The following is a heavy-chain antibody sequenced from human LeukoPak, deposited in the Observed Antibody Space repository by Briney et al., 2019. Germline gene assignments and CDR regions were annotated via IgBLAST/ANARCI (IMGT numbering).Heavy chain of an antibody. CDR2: ISYDGSNK. Sequence: RGSLRLSCAASGFTFSNYGMHWVRQAPGKGLEWVAVISYDGSNKYYADSVKGRFTISRDNSKNTLYLQMNSLRAEDTAVYYCAKDAPLVIITFYFDYWGQGTLVTVSS. J-gene: IGHJ4*02. D-gene: IGHD3-22*01. CDR3: AKDAPLVIITFYFDY. CDR1: GFTFSNYG. V-gene: IGHV3-30*18.